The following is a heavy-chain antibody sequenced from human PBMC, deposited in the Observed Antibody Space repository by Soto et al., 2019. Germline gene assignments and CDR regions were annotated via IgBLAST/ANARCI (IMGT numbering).Heavy chain of an antibody. D-gene: IGHD2-8*02. V-gene: IGHV4-34*01. Sequence: SETLPLTCAVYCGSFSGYYWSWIRQPPGKGLEWIGEINHSGSTNYNPSLKSRVTISVDTSKNQFSLKLTSVTAADTAVYYCARDKITGLFDYWGQGTLVTVSS. CDR2: INHSGST. CDR3: ARDKITGLFDY. J-gene: IGHJ4*02. CDR1: CGSFSGYY.